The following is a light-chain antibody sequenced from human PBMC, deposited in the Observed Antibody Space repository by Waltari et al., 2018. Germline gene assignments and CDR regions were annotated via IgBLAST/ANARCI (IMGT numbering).Light chain of an antibody. V-gene: IGLV1-44*01. Sequence: QSVLTQPPSASGTPGQRVTIPCSGISPNIGKNTVTWYQQHPGTAPKLVIYFNDQRPSGVPDRFSGSKSGTSASLAISGLQSEDEADFHCAVWDDSLNGLIFGGGTKLTVL. CDR2: FND. J-gene: IGLJ2*01. CDR1: SPNIGKNT. CDR3: AVWDDSLNGLI.